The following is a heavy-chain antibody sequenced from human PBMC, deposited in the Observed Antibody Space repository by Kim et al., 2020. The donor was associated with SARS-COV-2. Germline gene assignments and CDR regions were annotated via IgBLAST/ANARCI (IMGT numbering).Heavy chain of an antibody. D-gene: IGHD6-19*01. V-gene: IGHV1-46*01. CDR2: INPSGGST. CDR3: AIEEDVAVAGGYYYYYGMDV. J-gene: IGHJ6*02. CDR1: GYTFTSYY. Sequence: ASVKVSCKASGYTFTSYYMHWVRQAPGQGLEWMGIINPSGGSTSYAQKFQGRVTMTRDTSTSTVYMELSSLRSEDTAVYYCAIEEDVAVAGGYYYYYGMDVWGQGTTVTVSS.